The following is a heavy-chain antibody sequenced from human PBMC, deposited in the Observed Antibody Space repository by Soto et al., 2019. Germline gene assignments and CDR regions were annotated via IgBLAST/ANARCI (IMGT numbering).Heavy chain of an antibody. J-gene: IGHJ4*02. Sequence: QLQLVQSGAEVKKPGSSVKVSCKASGGTFSSYGISWVRQAPGQGLELMGGIIPIFGTANYAQKFQGRVTITADESTSTAYMEVTRLRSEDTAVYYCARETPNYYDTSGYPQNYWGQGTLVTVSS. CDR2: IIPIFGTA. CDR1: GGTFSSYG. CDR3: ARETPNYYDTSGYPQNY. V-gene: IGHV1-69*01. D-gene: IGHD3-22*01.